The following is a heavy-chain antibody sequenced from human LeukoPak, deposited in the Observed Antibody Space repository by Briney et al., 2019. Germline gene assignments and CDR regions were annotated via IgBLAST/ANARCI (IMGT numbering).Heavy chain of an antibody. CDR2: IYHSGST. D-gene: IGHD3-22*01. CDR3: ARDKRWSSGYHLVAYYYYGMDV. J-gene: IGHJ6*02. Sequence: SGTLSLTCAVSGGSISSSNWWSWVRQPPGKGLEWIGEIYHSGSTNYNPSLKSRVTISVDKSKNQFSLRLSSVTAADTAVYYCARDKRWSSGYHLVAYYYYGMDVWGQGTTVTVSS. CDR1: GGSISSSNW. V-gene: IGHV4-4*02.